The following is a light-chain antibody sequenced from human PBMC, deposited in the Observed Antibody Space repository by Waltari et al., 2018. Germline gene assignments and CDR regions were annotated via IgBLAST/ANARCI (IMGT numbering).Light chain of an antibody. CDR3: YSAADNNRQV. J-gene: IGLJ3*02. V-gene: IGLV3-27*01. CDR1: ILAKRY. Sequence: SYELTQPSSVSVSPGQTARITCSGDILAKRYARWFQQKPGQAPVVVIYKDSERPSGIPGGFSGSNSGTTVTLTISGAQVEDEADYYCYSAADNNRQVFGGGTKLTVL. CDR2: KDS.